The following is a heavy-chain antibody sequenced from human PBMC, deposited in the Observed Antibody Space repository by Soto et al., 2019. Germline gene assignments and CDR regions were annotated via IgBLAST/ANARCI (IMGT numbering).Heavy chain of an antibody. D-gene: IGHD2-15*01. Sequence: EVQLVESGGGLVKPGGSLRLSCAASGFTFSSYSMNWVRQAPGKGLEWVSSISSSSSYIYYADSVKGRFTISRDNAKNSLYLQMNSLRAEDTAVYYCARENYCSGGSCYYMDVWGKGTTVTVSS. V-gene: IGHV3-21*01. CDR3: ARENYCSGGSCYYMDV. CDR1: GFTFSSYS. J-gene: IGHJ6*03. CDR2: ISSSSSYI.